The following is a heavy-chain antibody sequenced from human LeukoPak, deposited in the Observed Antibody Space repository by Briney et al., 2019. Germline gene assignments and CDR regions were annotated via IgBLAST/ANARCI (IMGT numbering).Heavy chain of an antibody. CDR2: MNPNSGNT. J-gene: IGHJ5*02. CDR1: GYTFTSYD. CDR3: ARGRGYCSSTSCYWFDP. D-gene: IGHD2-2*01. Sequence: ASVKVSCKASGYTFTSYDINWVRQATGQGLEWMGWMNPNSGNTGYAQKFQGRVTITRNTSISTAYMELSSLRSEDTAVYYCARGRGYCSSTSCYWFDPWGQGTLVTVSS. V-gene: IGHV1-8*03.